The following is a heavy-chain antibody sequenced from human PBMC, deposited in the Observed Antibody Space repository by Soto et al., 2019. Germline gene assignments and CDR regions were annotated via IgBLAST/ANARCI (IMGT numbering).Heavy chain of an antibody. CDR1: GITFSGFW. CDR2: VDSAGSGT. V-gene: IGHV3-74*01. Sequence: VPLVESGGGSVQPGGSLRLSCVASGITFSGFWMHWVRQVPGKGLEWVARVDSAGSGTSYADSVKGRFTVSRDNAKNTLSLQIDRLRVADTAVDYCATVCEQWGQGIPVTVSS. J-gene: IGHJ4*02. CDR3: ATVCEQ.